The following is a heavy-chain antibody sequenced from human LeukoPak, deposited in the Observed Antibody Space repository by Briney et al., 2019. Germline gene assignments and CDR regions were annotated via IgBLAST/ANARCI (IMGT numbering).Heavy chain of an antibody. J-gene: IGHJ4*02. CDR3: ASSLGELSSALYYFDY. D-gene: IGHD3-16*02. CDR2: INPNSGGT. Sequence: ASVKFSCKASGYTFTGYYMHWVRQAPGQGLEWMGWINPNSGGTNYAQKFQGRVTMTRDTSISTAYMELSRLRSDDTAVYYCASSLGELSSALYYFDYWGQGTLVTVSS. CDR1: GYTFTGYY. V-gene: IGHV1-2*02.